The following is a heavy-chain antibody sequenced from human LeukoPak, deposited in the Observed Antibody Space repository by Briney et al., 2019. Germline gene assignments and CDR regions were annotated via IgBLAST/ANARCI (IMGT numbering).Heavy chain of an antibody. CDR1: GGTFSSYA. J-gene: IGHJ6*03. V-gene: IGHV1-69*05. D-gene: IGHD2-21*01. CDR2: IIPIFGTA. CDR3: ARADCGGDCPPYYYMDV. Sequence: SVKVSCKASGGTFSSYAISWVRQAPGQGLEWMGGIIPIFGTANYARKFQGRVTITTDESTGTAYMELSSLRSEDTAVYYCARADCGGDCPPYYYMDVWGKGTTVTVSS.